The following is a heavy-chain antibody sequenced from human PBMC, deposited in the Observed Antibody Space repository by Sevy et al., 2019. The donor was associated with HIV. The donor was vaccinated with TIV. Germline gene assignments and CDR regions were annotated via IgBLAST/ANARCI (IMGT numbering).Heavy chain of an antibody. V-gene: IGHV3-23*01. CDR1: GFTFNSYA. D-gene: IGHD3-9*01. CDR3: ARNFVPDTTSYFGPLDY. J-gene: IGHJ4*02. CDR2: IRGAGSIT. Sequence: GGSLRLSCAASGFTFNSYAMNWVRQAPGKGLEWLSAIRGAGSITFYADSVKGRFTISSDNSRNTLYLQMNSLRAEDTAIYYCARNFVPDTTSYFGPLDYWGRGTLVTVSS.